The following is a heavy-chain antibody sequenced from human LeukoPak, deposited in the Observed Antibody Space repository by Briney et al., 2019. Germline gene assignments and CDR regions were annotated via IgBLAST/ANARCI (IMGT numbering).Heavy chain of an antibody. D-gene: IGHD3-16*01. Sequence: GESLKISCQGSGYTFSTYWIGWVRQLPGKGLEWMGIIYPGDSDTRYSPSFQGQVTISADKPINTAYLQWSSLKASDTAMYYCARYMLEGGARFPFDPWGQGTLVTVSS. J-gene: IGHJ5*02. CDR1: GYTFSTYW. V-gene: IGHV5-51*04. CDR2: IYPGDSDT. CDR3: ARYMLEGGARFPFDP.